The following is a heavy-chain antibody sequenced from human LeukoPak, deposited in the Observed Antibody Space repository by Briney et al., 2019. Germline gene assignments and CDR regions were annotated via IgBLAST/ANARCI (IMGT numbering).Heavy chain of an antibody. CDR2: IYSDNT. J-gene: IGHJ4*02. CDR1: GFTVSTNS. Sequence: GGSLRLSCTVSGFTVSTNSMSWVRQAPGKGLEWVSFIYSDNTHYSDSVKGRFTISRDNSKNTLYLQMNSLRAEDTALYYCARDRGIVGAIPFDYWGQGTLVTVSS. CDR3: ARDRGIVGAIPFDY. V-gene: IGHV3-66*03. D-gene: IGHD1-26*01.